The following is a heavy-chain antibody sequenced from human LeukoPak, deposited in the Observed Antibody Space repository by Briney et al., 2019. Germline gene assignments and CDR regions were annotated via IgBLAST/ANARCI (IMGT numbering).Heavy chain of an antibody. V-gene: IGHV3-74*01. Sequence: GGSLRLSCAASDFTFSSYWMHWVRQVPGKGLLWVSRITSDGSATDYAASVKGRFTISRDDSKSIAYLQMNSLKTDDTAVYYCTRGRRATHDYWGQGTLVTVSS. J-gene: IGHJ4*02. CDR2: ITSDGSAT. D-gene: IGHD1-26*01. CDR1: DFTFSSYW. CDR3: TRGRRATHDY.